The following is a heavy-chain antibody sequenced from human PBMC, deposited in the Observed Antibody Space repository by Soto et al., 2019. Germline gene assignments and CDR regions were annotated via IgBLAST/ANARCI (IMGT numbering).Heavy chain of an antibody. Sequence: GGSLRLSCAASGFTFSSYAMHWVRQAPGKGLEWVAVISYDGSNKYYADSVKGRFTISRDNSKNTLYLQMNSLRAEDAAVYYCAKDRSAPYYDFWSGYLSWGQGTLVTVSS. CDR3: AKDRSAPYYDFWSGYLS. V-gene: IGHV3-30-3*01. J-gene: IGHJ4*02. CDR1: GFTFSSYA. CDR2: ISYDGSNK. D-gene: IGHD3-3*01.